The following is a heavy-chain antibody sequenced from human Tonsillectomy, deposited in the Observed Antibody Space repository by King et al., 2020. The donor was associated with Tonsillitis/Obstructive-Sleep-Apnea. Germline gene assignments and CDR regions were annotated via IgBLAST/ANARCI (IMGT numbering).Heavy chain of an antibody. CDR2: VKSKTDGGTI. D-gene: IGHD3-10*01. CDR1: GFTFSYAW. CDR3: TALWFRETLCDY. V-gene: IGHV3-15*01. Sequence: VQLVESGGGLVKPGGSLRLSCAASGFTFSYAWMSWVRQAPGKGLEGVGRVKSKTDGGTIDYAAPVKGRFTISRDDSKNTLYLQMSSLKTEETAVYYCTALWFRETLCDYWGQGTLVTVSS. J-gene: IGHJ4*02.